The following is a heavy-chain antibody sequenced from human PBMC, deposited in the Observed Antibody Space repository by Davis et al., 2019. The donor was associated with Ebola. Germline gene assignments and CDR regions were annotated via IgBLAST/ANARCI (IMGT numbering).Heavy chain of an antibody. CDR3: AKEIGGSGWYSIDY. CDR1: GFTFSSYG. V-gene: IGHV3-23*01. CDR2: SGRTDKT. Sequence: GESLKISCAASGFTFSSYGMSWVRQAPGKGLEWVSASGRTDKTYYADSVKGRFTISRDKSKNTVYLQMNSLRAEDTAVYYCAKEIGGSGWYSIDYWGKGTLVTVSS. D-gene: IGHD6-19*01. J-gene: IGHJ4*02.